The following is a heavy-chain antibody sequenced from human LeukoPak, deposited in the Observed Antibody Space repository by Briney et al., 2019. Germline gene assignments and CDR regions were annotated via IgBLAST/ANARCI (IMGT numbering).Heavy chain of an antibody. J-gene: IGHJ5*02. Sequence: GGSLRLSCAASGFTFSSYSMNWVRQAPGKGLEWVAVISYDGSNKYYADSVKGRFTISRDNSKNTLYLQMNSLRAEDTAVYYCAKDRRRITMVRGVMSWFDPWGQGTLVTVSS. CDR1: GFTFSSYS. CDR3: AKDRRRITMVRGVMSWFDP. V-gene: IGHV3-30*18. CDR2: ISYDGSNK. D-gene: IGHD3-10*01.